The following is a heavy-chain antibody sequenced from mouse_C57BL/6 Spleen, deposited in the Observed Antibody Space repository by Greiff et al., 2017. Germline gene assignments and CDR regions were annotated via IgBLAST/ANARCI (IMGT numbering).Heavy chain of an antibody. V-gene: IGHV5-17*01. Sequence: DVKLVESGGGLVKPGGSLKLSCAASGFTFSDYGMHRVRQAPEKGLEWVAYISSGSSTIYYADTVKGRFTISRDNAKNTLFLQMTSLRSEDTAMYYCARDYYYGSGTWAMDYWGQGTSVTVSS. D-gene: IGHD1-1*01. CDR1: GFTFSDYG. CDR2: ISSGSSTI. J-gene: IGHJ4*01. CDR3: ARDYYYGSGTWAMDY.